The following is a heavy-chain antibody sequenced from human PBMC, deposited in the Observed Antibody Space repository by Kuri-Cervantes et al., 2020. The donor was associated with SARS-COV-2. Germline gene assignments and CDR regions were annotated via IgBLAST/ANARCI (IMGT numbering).Heavy chain of an antibody. CDR3: ARDADDSSWNY. D-gene: IGHD6-13*01. CDR2: ISVYSGRS. V-gene: IGHV1-18*04. Sequence: ASVKVSCKTSGYTFTHYGIDWVRQAPGQGLEWMGWISVYSGRSNVAQRFHGRVTLTTDTSANTAYMELGSLGLDDTAVYYCARDADDSSWNYWGPGSLVTCYS. J-gene: IGHJ4*02. CDR1: GYTFTHYG.